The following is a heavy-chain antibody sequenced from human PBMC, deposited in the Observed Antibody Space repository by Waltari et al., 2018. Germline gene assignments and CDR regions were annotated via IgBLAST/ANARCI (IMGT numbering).Heavy chain of an antibody. Sequence: QLQLQESGPGLVKPSETLSLTCTVSGGSISSSSYYWGWIRQPPGKGLEWIGSIYYSGSTYYNPSLNGRGTISVDTSKNQFSRKLGSVTAADTAVYYCARLPAGGVAVAFDIWGQGTMVTVSS. J-gene: IGHJ3*02. CDR3: ARLPAGGVAVAFDI. CDR1: GGSISSSSYY. D-gene: IGHD3-16*01. CDR2: IYYSGST. V-gene: IGHV4-39*01.